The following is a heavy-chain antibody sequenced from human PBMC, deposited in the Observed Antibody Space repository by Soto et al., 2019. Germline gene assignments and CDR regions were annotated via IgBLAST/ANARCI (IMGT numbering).Heavy chain of an antibody. CDR2: VSDIPGRR. D-gene: IGHD1-1*01. CDR1: GFSFSSFA. V-gene: IGHV3-23*01. CDR3: AKDPSRKGYADY. J-gene: IGHJ4*02. Sequence: GGSLRLSCVASGFSFSSFAMSWVRQAPGKGLEWVSAVSDIPGRRYYADSVRGRFTISRDNSKNTVYLQMDSLRAEDTATYYCAKDPSRKGYADYWGQGTLVTVSS.